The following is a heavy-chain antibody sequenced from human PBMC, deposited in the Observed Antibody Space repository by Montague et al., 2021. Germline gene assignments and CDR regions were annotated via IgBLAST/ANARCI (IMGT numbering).Heavy chain of an antibody. Sequence: SLRLSCAASGFTISRWAMSLFRQAPGKGLECVSIINASGGKTHYADSVTGRFTISRDRSKNTLYLQMDSLRVEDTAVYYCANFRQSVEMDVWGQGTRVTVSS. CDR1: GFTISRWA. D-gene: IGHD3-3*01. CDR2: INASGGKT. CDR3: ANFRQSVEMDV. J-gene: IGHJ6*02. V-gene: IGHV3-23*01.